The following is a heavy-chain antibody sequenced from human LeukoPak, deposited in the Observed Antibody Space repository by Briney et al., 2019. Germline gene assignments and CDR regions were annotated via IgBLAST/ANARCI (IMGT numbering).Heavy chain of an antibody. J-gene: IGHJ4*02. V-gene: IGHV3-23*01. D-gene: IGHD3-10*01. CDR1: GFTFKNYA. CDR2: LSGSGAAT. Sequence: GGSLRLSCEASGFTFKNYAMSWVRQAPGKGLEWVSGLSGSGAATFYADSVKGRFTISRDNSNNTLYLRLNSLRAEDTAIYFCAKDRWYDGESGYFDHWGRGTLVTVSS. CDR3: AKDRWYDGESGYFDH.